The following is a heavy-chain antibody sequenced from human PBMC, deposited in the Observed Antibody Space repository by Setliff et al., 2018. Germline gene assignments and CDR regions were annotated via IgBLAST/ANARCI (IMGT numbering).Heavy chain of an antibody. CDR2: ISSSSTYI. CDR1: GFTFSSYT. V-gene: IGHV3-21*01. D-gene: IGHD6-6*01. Sequence: GGSLRLSCAASGFTFSSYTMNWVRQAPGKGLEWVTAISSSSTYIFYADSVKGRFTISRDNARNALYLQMNSLRAEDTAVYYCARALPSIHIDYWGQGTLVTVSS. CDR3: ARALPSIHIDY. J-gene: IGHJ4*02.